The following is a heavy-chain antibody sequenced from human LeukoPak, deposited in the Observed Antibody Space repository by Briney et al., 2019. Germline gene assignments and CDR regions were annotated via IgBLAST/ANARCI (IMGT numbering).Heavy chain of an antibody. CDR1: GYTFTSHY. J-gene: IGHJ4*02. D-gene: IGHD5-18*01. Sequence: ASVKISCKASGYTFTSHYMRWVRQAPGQGLEWMGVIHPSGSSTNYAQKFQGRLTMTKDTSTSTVYVELDSLTSDDTAVYYCARMDMDIAMVTNYLDHWGQGTLVIVSS. CDR2: IHPSGSST. V-gene: IGHV1-46*01. CDR3: ARMDMDIAMVTNYLDH.